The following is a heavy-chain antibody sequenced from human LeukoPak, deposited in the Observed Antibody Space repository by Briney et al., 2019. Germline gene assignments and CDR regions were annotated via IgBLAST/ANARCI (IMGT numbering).Heavy chain of an antibody. D-gene: IGHD4/OR15-4a*01. CDR2: IKQDGSEK. Sequence: QPGGSLRLSCAASGFTFSSYAMSWVRQAPGKGLEWVANIKQDGSEKYYVDSVKGRFTISRDNAKNSLYLQMNSLRAEDTAVYYCARLQWTMAQRGSFDYWGQGTLVTVSS. J-gene: IGHJ4*02. V-gene: IGHV3-7*01. CDR3: ARLQWTMAQRGSFDY. CDR1: GFTFSSYA.